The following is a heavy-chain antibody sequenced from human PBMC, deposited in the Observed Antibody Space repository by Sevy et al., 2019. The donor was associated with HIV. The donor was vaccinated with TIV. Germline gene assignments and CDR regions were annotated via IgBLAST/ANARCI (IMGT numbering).Heavy chain of an antibody. D-gene: IGHD6-19*01. CDR2: IMQDGSDK. Sequence: GGSLRLSCAASRFTFSNYWMSWVRQAPGKGLECVANIMQDGSDKDYLDSVKGRFTISRDSVKNSLYLQMNSLRAEDTAVYYCARVGTYGWYYHFDYWGHGTLVTVSS. J-gene: IGHJ4*01. CDR3: ARVGTYGWYYHFDY. CDR1: RFTFSNYW. V-gene: IGHV3-7*01.